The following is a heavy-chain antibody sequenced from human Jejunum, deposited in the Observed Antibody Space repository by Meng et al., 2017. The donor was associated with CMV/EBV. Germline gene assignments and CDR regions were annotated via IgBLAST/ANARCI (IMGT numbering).Heavy chain of an antibody. V-gene: IGHV3-23*01. D-gene: IGHD6-19*01. J-gene: IGHJ5*02. CDR3: ARDRATLVEWLA. CDR2: ISGSGYST. CDR1: GFTFSTHA. Sequence: CGAGVGLGQPGGSLRLSCEASGFTFSTHAMNWVRQAPGKGLEWVSAISGSGYSTYYADSVKGRFTISRDNSKNTLYLQMNSLTTEDTAVYYCARDRATLVEWLAWGQGTLVTVSS.